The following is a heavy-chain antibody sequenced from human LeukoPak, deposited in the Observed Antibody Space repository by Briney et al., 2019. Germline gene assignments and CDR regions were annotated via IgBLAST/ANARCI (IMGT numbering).Heavy chain of an antibody. V-gene: IGHV4-59*01. CDR1: GGSISGYH. J-gene: IGHJ4*02. Sequence: PSETLSLTCNVSGGSISGYHWSWIRQPPGKGLEWLGYIYYSGSSNYNPSLKSRVTMTTDTSTSTAYMELRGLRSDDTAVYYCARDQKGSGWYKGIDYWGQGTLVTVSS. D-gene: IGHD6-19*01. CDR3: ARDQKGSGWYKGIDY. CDR2: IYYSGSS.